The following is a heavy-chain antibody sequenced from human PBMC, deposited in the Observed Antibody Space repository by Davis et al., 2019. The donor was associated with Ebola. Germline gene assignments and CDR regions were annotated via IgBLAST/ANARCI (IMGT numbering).Heavy chain of an antibody. CDR2: ISIGGKNI. CDR3: ARALCVSSCYYYFDY. CDR1: GFTFSDYY. Sequence: PGGSLRLSCAASGFTFSDYYMSWIRQAPGKGLEWISYISIGGKNIHYADSVKGRFTVSRDNAKNSLYLQMNNLRAEDTAVYFCARALCVSSCYYYFDYWGQGTLVTVSS. J-gene: IGHJ4*02. V-gene: IGHV3-11*01. D-gene: IGHD2-15*01.